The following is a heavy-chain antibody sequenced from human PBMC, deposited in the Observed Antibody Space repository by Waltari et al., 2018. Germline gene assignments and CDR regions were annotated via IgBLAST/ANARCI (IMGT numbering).Heavy chain of an antibody. CDR1: GYSFTSYW. V-gene: IGHV5-51*03. Sequence: EVQLVQSGAEVKKPGESLQISCKGSGYSFTSYWIGWVRQMPGNGLEWMGIIYPGDSDTRYSPSFQGQVTISADKSISTAYLQWSSLKASDTAMYYCARRDYGGITRFNRSPFDIWGQGTMVTVSS. CDR2: IYPGDSDT. CDR3: ARRDYGGITRFNRSPFDI. J-gene: IGHJ3*02. D-gene: IGHD4-17*01.